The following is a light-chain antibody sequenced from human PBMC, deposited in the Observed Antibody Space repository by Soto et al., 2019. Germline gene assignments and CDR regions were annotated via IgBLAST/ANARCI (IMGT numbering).Light chain of an antibody. J-gene: IGKJ1*01. CDR3: QQSYSTPLT. Sequence: DLQMTQSPSSLSASVGDRVTITCRANYNIRNSLNWYQQKPREAPKLLIYASSSLKSGVPSRFSGSASGTDFTLTINSLQPEDFATYYCQQSYSTPLTFGQGTKVEIK. V-gene: IGKV1-39*01. CDR1: YNIRNS. CDR2: ASS.